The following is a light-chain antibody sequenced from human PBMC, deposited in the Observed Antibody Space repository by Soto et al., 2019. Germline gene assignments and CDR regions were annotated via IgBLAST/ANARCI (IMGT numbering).Light chain of an antibody. CDR2: DVS. CDR1: SSDVGGYNY. J-gene: IGLJ1*01. V-gene: IGLV2-14*01. Sequence: QSALTQPDSVSGSPGQSITISCTGTSSDVGGYNYVSWYQQHPGKAPKLMIYDVSNRPSGVSNRFSGSKSGNTASLTISWLHAEYEADYYCSSYTSSSTLYVFGTGTKVTVL. CDR3: SSYTSSSTLYV.